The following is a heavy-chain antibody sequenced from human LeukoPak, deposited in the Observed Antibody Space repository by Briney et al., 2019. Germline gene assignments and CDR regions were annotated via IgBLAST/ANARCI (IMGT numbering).Heavy chain of an antibody. CDR2: IYPRDSDT. V-gene: IGHV5-51*01. CDR3: ARSSYSSWYRSEYFQY. Sequence: GESLKISCEGSGYNFATYWIAWVRQMPGKGLEWMGIIYPRDSDTRYSPYFQGQVTISVDKSISTAYLHWSSLKASDTAMYYCARSSYSSWYRSEYFQYWGQGTLVTVSS. J-gene: IGHJ1*01. D-gene: IGHD6-19*01. CDR1: GYNFATYW.